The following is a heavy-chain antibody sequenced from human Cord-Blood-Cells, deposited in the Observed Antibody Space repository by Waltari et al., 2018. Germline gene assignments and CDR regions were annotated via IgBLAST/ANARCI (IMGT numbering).Heavy chain of an antibody. V-gene: IGHV4-39*01. CDR3: ARGTIISYYYYDSSGSSFDY. CDR2: IYYSGST. J-gene: IGHJ4*02. D-gene: IGHD3-22*01. CDR1: GGSISSCSYY. Sequence: QLQLQESGPGLVKPSETLSLTCTVSGGSISSCSYYWGWIRQPPGKGLEWIGSIYYSGSTYYNPSLKSRVTISVDTSKNQFSLKLSSVTAADTAVYYCARGTIISYYYYDSSGSSFDYWGQGTLVTVSS.